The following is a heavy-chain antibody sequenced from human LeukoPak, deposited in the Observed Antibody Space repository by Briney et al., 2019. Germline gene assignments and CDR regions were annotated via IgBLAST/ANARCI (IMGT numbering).Heavy chain of an antibody. Sequence: GGSLRLSCAASGFTFSSYSMNWVRQAPGKGLEWVSSISSSSSYIYYADSVKGRFTISRDNAKNSLYLQMNSLRAEDTAVYYCARDAVRGVSLPSFSALPPPGMDVWGQGTTVTVSS. V-gene: IGHV3-21*01. D-gene: IGHD3-10*01. CDR1: GFTFSSYS. J-gene: IGHJ6*02. CDR2: ISSSSSYI. CDR3: ARDAVRGVSLPSFSALPPPGMDV.